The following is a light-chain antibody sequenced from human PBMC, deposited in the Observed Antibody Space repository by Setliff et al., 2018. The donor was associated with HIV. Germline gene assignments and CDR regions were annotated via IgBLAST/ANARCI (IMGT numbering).Light chain of an antibody. V-gene: IGLV2-23*01. CDR1: SNDVGRYDL. Sequence: QSALTQPASVSGPPGQSITISCTGTSNDVGRYDLVSWYQQQPGKPPKLMIYQASKRPSGVSNRFSGSKSGNTASLTISGLQAEDEADYYCCSNTGRNTYVFGTGTKVTVL. J-gene: IGLJ1*01. CDR2: QAS. CDR3: CSNTGRNTYV.